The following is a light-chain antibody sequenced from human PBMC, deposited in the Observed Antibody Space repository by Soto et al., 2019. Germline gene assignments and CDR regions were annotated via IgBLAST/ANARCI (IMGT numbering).Light chain of an antibody. CDR1: SSNIGSNY. J-gene: IGLJ2*01. CDR2: RNN. V-gene: IGLV1-47*01. CDR3: AAWDDSLSAL. Sequence: QSVLTQPPSASGTPGQRVTISCSGSSSNIGSNYVYWYQQLPVTAPKLLIYRNNQRPSGVPDRLSGSKSGTSASLAISGLRSEDEADYYCAAWDDSLSALFGGGTKLTVL.